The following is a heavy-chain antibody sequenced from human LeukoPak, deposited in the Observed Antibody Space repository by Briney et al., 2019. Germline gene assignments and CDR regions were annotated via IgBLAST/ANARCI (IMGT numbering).Heavy chain of an antibody. Sequence: PSETLSLTCTVSGGSISSSSYYWGWIRQPPGKGLEWIGSIYYSGSTYYNPSLKSRVTISVDTSKIQFSLKLSSVTAADTAVYYCARAVSASTVYYFDYWGQGTLVTVSS. CDR2: IYYSGST. J-gene: IGHJ4*02. D-gene: IGHD4-17*01. CDR3: ARAVSASTVYYFDY. CDR1: GGSISSSSYY. V-gene: IGHV4-39*07.